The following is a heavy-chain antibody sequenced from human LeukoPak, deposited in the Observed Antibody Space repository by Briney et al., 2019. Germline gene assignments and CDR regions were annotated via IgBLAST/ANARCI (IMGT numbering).Heavy chain of an antibody. V-gene: IGHV4-59*01. D-gene: IGHD3-22*01. Sequence: SETLSLTCTVSGGSISSYYWSWIRQPPGKGLEWIGYIYYSGSTNYNPSLKSRVTISVDTSKNQFSLKLSSVTAADTAVYYCASRLYDSSGLDYWGQGTLVTVSS. CDR1: GGSISSYY. CDR2: IYYSGST. CDR3: ASRLYDSSGLDY. J-gene: IGHJ4*02.